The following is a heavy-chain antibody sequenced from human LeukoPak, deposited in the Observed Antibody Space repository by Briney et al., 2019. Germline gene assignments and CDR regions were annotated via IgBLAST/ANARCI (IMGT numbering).Heavy chain of an antibody. CDR2: IIPVFGTA. CDR3: ARVSRTSMVRGIITFDY. CDR1: GGTFSSYA. D-gene: IGHD3-10*01. Sequence: ASVKVSCKASGGTFSSYAINWVRQAPGQGLEWIGGIIPVFGTANYAQKFQGRVTITADESTSTAYMELSSLRSEDTAVYFCARVSRTSMVRGIITFDYWGQGTLVTVSS. J-gene: IGHJ4*02. V-gene: IGHV1-69*01.